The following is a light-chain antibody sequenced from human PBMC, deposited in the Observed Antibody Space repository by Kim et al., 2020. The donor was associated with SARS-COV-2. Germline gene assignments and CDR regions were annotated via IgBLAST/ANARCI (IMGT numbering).Light chain of an antibody. CDR1: NSDVGGYNY. J-gene: IGLJ3*02. CDR3: SSYAASNNLV. Sequence: GQSVTISCTGTNSDVGGYNYVSWYQQHPDKAPKLMIYEVNRRPSGVPDRFSGSKSGNTASLIVSGLQAEDEAHYYCSSYAASNNLVFGGGTQLTV. V-gene: IGLV2-8*01. CDR2: EVN.